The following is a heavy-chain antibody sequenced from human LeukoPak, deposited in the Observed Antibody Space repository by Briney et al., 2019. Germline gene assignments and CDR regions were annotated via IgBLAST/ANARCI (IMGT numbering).Heavy chain of an antibody. J-gene: IGHJ4*02. Sequence: PSETLSLTCTVSGGSISSSSYYWGWIRQPPGKGLEWIGSIYYSGSTYYNPSLKSRVTISVDTSKNQFSLKLSSVTAADTAVYYCARHFKSDSHISFGYWGQGTLVTVSS. CDR2: IYYSGST. CDR1: GGSISSSSYY. V-gene: IGHV4-39*01. D-gene: IGHD5-18*01. CDR3: ARHFKSDSHISFGY.